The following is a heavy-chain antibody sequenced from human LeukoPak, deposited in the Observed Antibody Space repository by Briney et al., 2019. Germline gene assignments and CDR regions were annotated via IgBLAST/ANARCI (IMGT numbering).Heavy chain of an antibody. Sequence: SGTLSLTCAVSGASISSDDWWNWVRQPPGKGLEWIGEIYHSGTTNYNPSLKSRVTISVDKSKNHFSLKLTSVTAADTAVYCCARAYSPSVWGQGTLVTVSS. J-gene: IGHJ4*02. V-gene: IGHV4-4*01. CDR2: IYHSGTT. D-gene: IGHD5-18*01. CDR1: GASISSDDW. CDR3: ARAYSPSV.